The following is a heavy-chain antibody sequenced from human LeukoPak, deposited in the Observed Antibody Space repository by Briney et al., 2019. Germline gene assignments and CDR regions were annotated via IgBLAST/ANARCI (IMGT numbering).Heavy chain of an antibody. J-gene: IGHJ4*02. CDR2: ISGSGGST. V-gene: IGHV3-23*01. CDR3: AKKRQQPNGFLDY. CDR1: GFTFSSYA. D-gene: IGHD6-13*01. Sequence: PGGSLRLSCAASGFTFSSYAMSWVRQAPGKGREWVSAISGSGGSTYYADSVKGRFTISRDNSKNTLYLQMNSLRAEDTAVYYCAKKRQQPNGFLDYWGQGTLVTVSS.